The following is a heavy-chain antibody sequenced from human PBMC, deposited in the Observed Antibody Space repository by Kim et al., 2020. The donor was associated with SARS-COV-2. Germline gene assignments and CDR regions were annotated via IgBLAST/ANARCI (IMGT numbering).Heavy chain of an antibody. D-gene: IGHD3-10*01. CDR1: GGSISSYY. J-gene: IGHJ5*02. CDR2: IYYSGST. Sequence: SETLSLTCTVSGGSISSYYWSWIRQPPGKGLEWIGYIYYSGSTNYNPSLKSRVTISVDTSKNHFSLKLSSVTAADTAVYYCARQSITMVRGVMFPGWFDPWGQGTLVTVSS. V-gene: IGHV4-59*08. CDR3: ARQSITMVRGVMFPGWFDP.